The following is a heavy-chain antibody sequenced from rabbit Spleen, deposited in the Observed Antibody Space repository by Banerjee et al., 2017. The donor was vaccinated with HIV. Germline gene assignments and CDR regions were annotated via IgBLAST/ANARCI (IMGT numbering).Heavy chain of an antibody. V-gene: IGHV1S40*01. CDR3: ARGSAMMTMVVTGFYLNL. CDR1: GFTLSSYY. CDR2: IFGGSTGTI. Sequence: QSLVESGGGLVQPGGSLKLSCKASGFTLSSYYMNWVRQAPGKGLEWIGTIFGGSTGTIDYASWAKGRFTISKTSSTTVTLQMTSLTAADTATYFCARGSAMMTMVVTGFYLNLWGPGTLVTVS. J-gene: IGHJ4*01. D-gene: IGHD2-1*01.